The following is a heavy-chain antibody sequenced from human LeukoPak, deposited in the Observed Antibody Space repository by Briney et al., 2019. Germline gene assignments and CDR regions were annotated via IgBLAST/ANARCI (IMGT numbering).Heavy chain of an antibody. Sequence: SETLSLTCAVYGGSFSGYYWSWIRQPPGKGLEWIGEINHSGSTNYNPSLKSRVTISVDTSKNQFSLKLSSVTAADTAVYYCARRGMGATQRYYYYYMDVWGKGTTVTISS. CDR2: INHSGST. CDR3: ARRGMGATQRYYYYYMDV. CDR1: GGSFSGYY. J-gene: IGHJ6*03. D-gene: IGHD1-26*01. V-gene: IGHV4-34*01.